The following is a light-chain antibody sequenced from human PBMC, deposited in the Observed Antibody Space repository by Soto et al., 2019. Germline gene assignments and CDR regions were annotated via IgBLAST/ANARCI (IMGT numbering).Light chain of an antibody. Sequence: DIQMTQSPSTLSASVGDRVTITCRASQRISSWLDWYQQKPGKAPKLLIYKASSLESGVPSRFSGSGSGTEFTLTISSLQPDDFATYYCQQYNSYWTFGQGTKVDIK. CDR2: KAS. CDR1: QRISSW. V-gene: IGKV1-5*03. J-gene: IGKJ1*01. CDR3: QQYNSYWT.